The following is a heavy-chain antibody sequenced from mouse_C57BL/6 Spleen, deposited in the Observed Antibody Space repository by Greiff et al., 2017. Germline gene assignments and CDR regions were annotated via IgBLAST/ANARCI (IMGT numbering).Heavy chain of an antibody. CDR1: GYTFTSYG. CDR2: IYPRSGNT. J-gene: IGHJ2*01. Sequence: QVQLQQSGAELARPGASVKLSCKASGYTFTSYGISWVKQRTGQGLEWIGEIYPRSGNTYYNEKFKGKATLTADKSSSTAYMELRSLTAEDSAVYFCARDSSGYREDYWGQGTTLTVSS. D-gene: IGHD3-2*02. V-gene: IGHV1-81*01. CDR3: ARDSSGYREDY.